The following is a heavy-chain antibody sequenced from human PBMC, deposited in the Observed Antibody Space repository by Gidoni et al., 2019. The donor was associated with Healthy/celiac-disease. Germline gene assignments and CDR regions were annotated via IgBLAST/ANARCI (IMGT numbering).Heavy chain of an antibody. V-gene: IGHV3-30-3*01. CDR3: ARDSDSSGWYGTIFSY. CDR2: ISYDGSNK. J-gene: IGHJ4*02. Sequence: QVQLVESGGGVVQPGRSLRLAGAASGFTFSSYAMHWVRQAPGKGLEWVAVISYDGSNKYYADSVKGRFTISRDNSKNTLYLQMNSLRAEDTAVYYCARDSDSSGWYGTIFSYWGQGTLVTVSS. CDR1: GFTFSSYA. D-gene: IGHD6-19*01.